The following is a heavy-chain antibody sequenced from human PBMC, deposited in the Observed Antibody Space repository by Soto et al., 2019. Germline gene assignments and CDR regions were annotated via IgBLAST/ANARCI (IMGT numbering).Heavy chain of an antibody. CDR3: TTGRRYFYGSGSYYHFDY. J-gene: IGHJ4*02. CDR2: IKSKTDGGTT. V-gene: IGHV3-15*01. D-gene: IGHD3-10*01. Sequence: PGGSLRLSCAASGFTFSNAWMSWVRQAPGKGLEWVGRIKSKTDGGTTDYDAPVKGRFTISRDDSKNTLYLQMNSLKTEDTAVYYCTTGRRYFYGSGSYYHFDYWGQGTLVTVSS. CDR1: GFTFSNAW.